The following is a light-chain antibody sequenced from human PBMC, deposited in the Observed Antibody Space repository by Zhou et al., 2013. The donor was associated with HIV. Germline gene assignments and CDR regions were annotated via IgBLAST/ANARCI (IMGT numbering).Light chain of an antibody. Sequence: DIQMTQSPSSLSASVGDRVTITCRASQSIGGYLNWYQQKPGKAPNLLIYVASSLQSGVPSRFSGSGSGTDFTLTISSLQPEDFATYYCQQSYSTPLTFGGGTKVEIK. CDR2: VAS. J-gene: IGKJ4*01. V-gene: IGKV1-39*01. CDR3: QQSYSTPLT. CDR1: QSIGGY.